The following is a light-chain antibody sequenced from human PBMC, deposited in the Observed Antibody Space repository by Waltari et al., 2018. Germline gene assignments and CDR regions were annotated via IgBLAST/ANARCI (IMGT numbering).Light chain of an antibody. J-gene: IGLJ6*01. CDR1: SSNIGAGYY. V-gene: IGLV1-40*01. CDR3: SAWDSSLSTHV. Sequence: QSVLTQPPSASGAPGQRVTISCTGSSSNIGAGYYVSWYQQFPGTAPKLLIYEKDKRPAGVSDGFSGAKSGTSASLTITGLQSEDEADYYCSAWDSSLSTHVFGSGTKLTVL. CDR2: EKD.